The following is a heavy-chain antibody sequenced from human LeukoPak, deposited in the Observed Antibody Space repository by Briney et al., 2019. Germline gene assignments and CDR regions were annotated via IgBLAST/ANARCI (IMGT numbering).Heavy chain of an antibody. D-gene: IGHD4-17*01. J-gene: IGHJ4*02. V-gene: IGHV4-39*07. Sequence: SGTLSLTCTVSGGSSSISSYYWGWIRQAPGKGLEWIGSVYYNGRTYYTPSLRSRVTISVDTSYNQFSLKLNSVTAADTAVYFCARVGLSNDYGDYTTFDYWGQGTLVTVSS. CDR3: ARVGLSNDYGDYTTFDY. CDR2: VYYNGRT. CDR1: GGSSSISSYY.